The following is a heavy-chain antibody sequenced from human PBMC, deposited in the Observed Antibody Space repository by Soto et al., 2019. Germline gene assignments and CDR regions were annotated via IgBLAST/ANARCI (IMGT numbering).Heavy chain of an antibody. J-gene: IGHJ6*02. CDR2: IVVGSGNT. CDR3: AADTLRAGLYGMDV. CDR1: GFTFTSSA. D-gene: IGHD3-10*01. Sequence: SVKVSCKASGFTFTSSAVQWVRQARGQRLEWIGWIVVGSGNTNYAQKFQERVTITRDMSTSTAYMELSSLRSEDTAVYYCAADTLRAGLYGMDVWGQGTTVTVS. V-gene: IGHV1-58*01.